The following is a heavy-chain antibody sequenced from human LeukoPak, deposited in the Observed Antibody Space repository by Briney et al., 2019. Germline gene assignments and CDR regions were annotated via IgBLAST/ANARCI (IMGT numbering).Heavy chain of an antibody. CDR1: GGSISSSNW. V-gene: IGHV4-4*02. J-gene: IGHJ6*02. Sequence: SETLSLTCAVSGGSISSSNWWRWVRQPPGKGLEWIGEIYHSGSTNYNPSLKSRVTISVDKSKNQFSLKLSSVTAADTAVYYCARDRRDTAMVPYYYYGMDVWGQGTTVTVSS. CDR3: ARDRRDTAMVPYYYYGMDV. CDR2: IYHSGST. D-gene: IGHD5-18*01.